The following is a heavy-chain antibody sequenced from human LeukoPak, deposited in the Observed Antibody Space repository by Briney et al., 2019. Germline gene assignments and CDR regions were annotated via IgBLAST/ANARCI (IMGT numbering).Heavy chain of an antibody. Sequence: ASVKVSCKTSGYTFTNYGISWVRQAPGLGLEWMGWISAYNGNTNYAQKLRGRVTMTTDTSTSTAYMDLRSLRSDDTALYYCARTVTTSSYYFDYWGQGTLVTVSS. CDR2: ISAYNGNT. J-gene: IGHJ4*02. D-gene: IGHD4-17*01. V-gene: IGHV1-18*01. CDR3: ARTVTTSSYYFDY. CDR1: GYTFTNYG.